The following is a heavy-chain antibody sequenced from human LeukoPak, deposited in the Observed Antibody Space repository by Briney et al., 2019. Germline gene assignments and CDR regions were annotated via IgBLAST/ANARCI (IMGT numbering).Heavy chain of an antibody. D-gene: IGHD3-22*01. J-gene: IGHJ4*02. V-gene: IGHV4-61*01. Sequence: SETLSLTCTVSGVSVSSGNYDWRWIRQPPGKGLEWIAYIYYSGSTNYNPSLKSRVTISVDTSKNQFSLKLSSVTAADTAVYYCARDPSGYFNYWGQGPLATVSS. CDR1: GVSVSSGNYD. CDR3: ARDPSGYFNY. CDR2: IYYSGST.